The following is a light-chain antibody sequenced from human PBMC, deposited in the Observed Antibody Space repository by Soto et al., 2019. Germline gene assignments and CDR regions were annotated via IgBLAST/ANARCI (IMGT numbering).Light chain of an antibody. J-gene: IGLJ1*01. CDR3: CSYAGDSTYV. Sequence: QSALTQPASVSGSPGQSITISCTGTSSDVGSYNLVSWYQQHPGKAPKLMIYEVSKRPSGVSNRFSASKSGNTASLAISGLQAEDEADYYCCSYAGDSTYVLGSGTKVTGL. CDR2: EVS. V-gene: IGLV2-23*02. CDR1: SSDVGSYNL.